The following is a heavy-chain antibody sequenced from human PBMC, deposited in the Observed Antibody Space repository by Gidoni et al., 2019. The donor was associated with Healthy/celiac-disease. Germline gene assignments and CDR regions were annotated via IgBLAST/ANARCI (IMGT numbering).Heavy chain of an antibody. CDR2: IYPSGSP. CDR3: AITLRFLVYVSYGMDV. D-gene: IGHD3-3*01. J-gene: IGHJ6*02. CDR1: GGAISSGSYY. Sequence: QVQLQESGPGLVKPSQTLSLSCTVAGGAISSGSYYWSWIRQPAGKGLEWIGRIYPSGSPHSTPSLKSRVTLSVDTSKNQFSLTLSSVPAADTAVYYCAITLRFLVYVSYGMDVWCQGTTVTVSS. V-gene: IGHV4-61*02.